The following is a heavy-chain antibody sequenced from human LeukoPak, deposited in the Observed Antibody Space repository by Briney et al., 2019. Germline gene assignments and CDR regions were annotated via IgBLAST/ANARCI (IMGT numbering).Heavy chain of an antibody. J-gene: IGHJ3*01. Sequence: GGSLRLSCAASAFTLSSYWMTWLRQAPGKGLEWVANIKQDGGEKHYVDSVEGRFTISRDNAKNSLFLQMNSLRVEDTAVYYYARDRDYYGSLIYAYDAFDLWGQGTMVTVSS. CDR3: ARDRDYYGSLIYAYDAFDL. V-gene: IGHV3-7*03. CDR1: AFTLSSYW. CDR2: IKQDGGEK. D-gene: IGHD3-10*01.